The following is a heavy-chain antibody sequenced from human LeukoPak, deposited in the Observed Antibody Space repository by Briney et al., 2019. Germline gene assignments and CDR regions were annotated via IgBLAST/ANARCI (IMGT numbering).Heavy chain of an antibody. Sequence: GGSLRLSCAASGFNFSGFGMHWVRQAPGEGLEWVAYIGYTGTNTYYAGSVKGRFTISRDNSKNTVHLQMNSLRAADTALYSCARDLTGKYYIAYWGQGTLVTVSS. V-gene: IGHV3-30*02. CDR1: GFNFSGFG. CDR3: ARDLTGKYYIAY. CDR2: IGYTGTNT. D-gene: IGHD2-8*02. J-gene: IGHJ4*02.